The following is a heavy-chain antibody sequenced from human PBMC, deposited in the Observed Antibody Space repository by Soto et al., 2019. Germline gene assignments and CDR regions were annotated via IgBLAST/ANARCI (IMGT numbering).Heavy chain of an antibody. CDR2: IIPIFGTA. V-gene: IGHV1-69*13. Sequence: ASVKVSCKASGGTFSSYAISWVRQAPGQGLEWMGGIIPIFGTANYAQKFQGRVTITADESTSTAYMELSSLRSEDTAVYYCASYHHRVPGSGAQTGFDPWGQGTLVTVSS. CDR1: GGTFSSYA. D-gene: IGHD2-2*01. J-gene: IGHJ5*02. CDR3: ASYHHRVPGSGAQTGFDP.